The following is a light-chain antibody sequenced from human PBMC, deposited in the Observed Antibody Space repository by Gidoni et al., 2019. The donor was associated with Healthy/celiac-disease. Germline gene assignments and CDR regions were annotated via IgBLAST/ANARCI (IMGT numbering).Light chain of an antibody. CDR1: SLRSYY. CDR3: HSRDSSVNHLV. J-gene: IGLJ2*01. CDR2: GKN. Sequence: SSELTQDPAVSVALGQTVRITCQGDSLRSYYASWYQQKPGQAPVLVIYGKNNRPSGIPDRFSGSSSGNTASLTITGAQAEDEADYYCHSRDSSVNHLVFGGGTKLTVL. V-gene: IGLV3-19*01.